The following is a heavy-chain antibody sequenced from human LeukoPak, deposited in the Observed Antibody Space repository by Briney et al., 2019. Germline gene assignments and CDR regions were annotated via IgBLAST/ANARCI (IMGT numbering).Heavy chain of an antibody. V-gene: IGHV4-39*07. CDR3: ARDSRRHIVVVVTNWFDP. Sequence: SETLSLTCTVSGVSISSSNSYWGWIRQPPGKGLEWIGSIYYSGNTYYNASLKSQVSISIDTSKNQFSLKLSSVTAADTAVYYCARDSRRHIVVVVTNWFDPWGQGTLVTVSS. CDR1: GVSISSSNSY. D-gene: IGHD2-15*01. J-gene: IGHJ5*02. CDR2: IYYSGNT.